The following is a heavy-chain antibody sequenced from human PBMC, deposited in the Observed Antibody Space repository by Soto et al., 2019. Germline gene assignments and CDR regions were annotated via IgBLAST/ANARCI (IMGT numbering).Heavy chain of an antibody. Sequence: QLQLQESGPGLVKPSETLSLTCAVSGVSISSNSYFWGWSRKPPGKGLEWLGTIYYSGNTYYNPYLRSRLTISVDQSTSSFSLLLTSITAANTAVYFCARVRRTGAVLPLDSWGQGTRVTVSS. CDR1: GVSISSNSYF. CDR2: IYYSGNT. D-gene: IGHD1-1*01. J-gene: IGHJ4*02. V-gene: IGHV4-39*02. CDR3: ARVRRTGAVLPLDS.